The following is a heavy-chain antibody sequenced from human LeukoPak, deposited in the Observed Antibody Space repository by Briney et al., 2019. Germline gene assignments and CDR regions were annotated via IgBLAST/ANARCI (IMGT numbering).Heavy chain of an antibody. Sequence: GGSLRLSCAASGFMFADHGMTWVRQVPGKGLEWVSGINWNGGSTGYVDSVKGRFTISRDNAKNVLFLQMNNLRAEDTAFYYCVRGEWDLRDWGQGTLVIVSS. V-gene: IGHV3-20*04. CDR1: GFMFADHG. CDR2: INWNGGST. D-gene: IGHD1-26*01. CDR3: VRGEWDLRD. J-gene: IGHJ4*02.